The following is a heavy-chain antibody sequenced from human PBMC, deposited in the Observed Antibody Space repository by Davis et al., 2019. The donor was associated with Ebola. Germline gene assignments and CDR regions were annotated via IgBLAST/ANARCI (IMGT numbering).Heavy chain of an antibody. V-gene: IGHV3-7*03. CDR1: GFTFSSYW. CDR2: IKQDGSEQ. CDR3: AKAYNWGSYRPTAHWFDP. J-gene: IGHJ5*02. D-gene: IGHD3-16*02. Sequence: PGGSLRLSCAASGFTFSSYWMSWVRQAPGKGLEWVANIKQDGSEQYYVDSVKGRFTISRDNAKNSLYLQMNSLRAEDTAVYYCAKAYNWGSYRPTAHWFDPWGQGTLVTVSS.